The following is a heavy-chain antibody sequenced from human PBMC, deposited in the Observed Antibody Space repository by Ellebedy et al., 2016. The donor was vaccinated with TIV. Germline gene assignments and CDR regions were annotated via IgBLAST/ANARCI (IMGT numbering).Heavy chain of an antibody. CDR3: ARRLNSWEGGGAFEI. CDR1: GGSISSSDF. J-gene: IGHJ3*02. CDR2: MHFTGNT. D-gene: IGHD1-26*01. Sequence: SETLSLTCTVSGGSISSSDFWGWIRQPPGKGLEWIGSMHFTGNTHDNPSLKSRVTMSVNTAKNQFYLKVTSVTAADTAVYYCARRLNSWEGGGAFEIWGQGRMVIVSS. V-gene: IGHV4-39*01.